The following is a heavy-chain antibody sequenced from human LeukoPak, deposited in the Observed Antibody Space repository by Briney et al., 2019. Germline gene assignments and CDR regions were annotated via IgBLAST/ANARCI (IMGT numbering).Heavy chain of an antibody. Sequence: GGSLRLSCAASGFTFSSSWMHWVRQAPGKGLVWVSRMNSDGSNINYADSVKGRFTISRDNANNTLYLQMNSLRAEDTAVYYRTGDRATAADYWGQGTLVTVSS. CDR3: TGDRATAADY. V-gene: IGHV3-74*01. CDR2: MNSDGSNI. CDR1: GFTFSSSW. D-gene: IGHD6-13*01. J-gene: IGHJ4*02.